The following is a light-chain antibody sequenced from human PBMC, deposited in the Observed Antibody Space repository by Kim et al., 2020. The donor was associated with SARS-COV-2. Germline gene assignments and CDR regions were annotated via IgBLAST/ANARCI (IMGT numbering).Light chain of an antibody. CDR3: QHYHNLPPT. V-gene: IGKV1-33*01. CDR1: QDISTS. J-gene: IGKJ5*01. Sequence: DIQMTQSPSSLSVSVGDRVTITCQASQDISTSLNWYQHKPGKAPKVLISDASNLERVVPSRFSGGGSGTDFTFTISSLQPEDIATYYCQHYHNLPPTFGQGTRLEIK. CDR2: DAS.